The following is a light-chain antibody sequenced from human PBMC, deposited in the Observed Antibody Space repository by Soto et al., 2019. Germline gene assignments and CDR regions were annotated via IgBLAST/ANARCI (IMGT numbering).Light chain of an antibody. J-gene: IGKJ5*01. CDR3: QQRNYWPIT. Sequence: EIVLTQSPATLSLSPGEGATLSCRASQSVGSYSAWYQQKLGQAPRLLIYDASKRATGIPARFSGSGSGTVFTLTINSLEPEDFAVYYCQQRNYWPITFGQGTRLEIK. V-gene: IGKV3-11*01. CDR2: DAS. CDR1: QSVGSY.